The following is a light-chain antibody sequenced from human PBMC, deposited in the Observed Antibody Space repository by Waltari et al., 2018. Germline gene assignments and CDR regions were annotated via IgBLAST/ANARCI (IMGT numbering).Light chain of an antibody. CDR3: QQYNNWPPYT. J-gene: IGKJ2*01. Sequence: EIVMTQSPATLSVSPGERATLSCRASQSVSSNLAWYQQKPGQAPSVLIYGASTRATGIPARCSGSGSGTEFTLTISSLQSEDFAVYYCQQYNNWPPYTFGQGTKLEIK. CDR2: GAS. CDR1: QSVSSN. V-gene: IGKV3-15*01.